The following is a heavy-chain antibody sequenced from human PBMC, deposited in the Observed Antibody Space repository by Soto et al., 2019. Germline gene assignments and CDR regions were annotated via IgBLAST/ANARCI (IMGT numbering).Heavy chain of an antibody. Sequence: QVQLVQSGAEVKKPGASVKVSCKASGYTFTSYAMNWVRQAPGQRLEWMGWINAGNGNTKYSQKFQGRVTITRDTPGSTAYMELSSLRSEDTAVYYCARSVGAALSDYWGQGTLVTVSS. J-gene: IGHJ4*02. D-gene: IGHD1-26*01. V-gene: IGHV1-3*01. CDR2: INAGNGNT. CDR3: ARSVGAALSDY. CDR1: GYTFTSYA.